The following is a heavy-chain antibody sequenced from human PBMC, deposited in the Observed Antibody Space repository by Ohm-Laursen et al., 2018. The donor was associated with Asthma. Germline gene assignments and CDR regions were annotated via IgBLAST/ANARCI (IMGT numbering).Heavy chain of an antibody. J-gene: IGHJ3*02. CDR2: INPKTGGT. V-gene: IGHV1-2*06. Sequence: ASVKVSCNASGYSFTDYFIHWVRQAPGQGLEWMGRINPKTGGTHFAEKFLGRVAMTRDTSVATAFMELSRLRSDDTAVFYCARYRTFDDAFDIWGQGTLVTVSS. D-gene: IGHD1-14*01. CDR1: GYSFTDYF. CDR3: ARYRTFDDAFDI.